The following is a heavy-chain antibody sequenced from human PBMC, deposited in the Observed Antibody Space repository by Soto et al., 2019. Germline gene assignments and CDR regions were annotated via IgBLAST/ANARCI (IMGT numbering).Heavy chain of an antibody. CDR3: ARAILGSGTAPDH. V-gene: IGHV3-74*03. CDR2: IIGDGRYT. CDR1: GFTFSNYW. Sequence: EVQLVESGGGLVQPGGSLILSCAASGFTFSNYWMVWVRQAPRKGLVWVSRIIGDGRYTTYADSVKGRFTISRDNAKNTVYLQTNSLRSEDTAVYYCARAILGSGTAPDHWAKGTLVTFSS. J-gene: IGHJ4*02. D-gene: IGHD3-10*01.